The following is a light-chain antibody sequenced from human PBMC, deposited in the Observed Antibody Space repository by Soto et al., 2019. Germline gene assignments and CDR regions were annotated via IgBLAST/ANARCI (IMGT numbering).Light chain of an antibody. CDR1: QSISTSY. J-gene: IGKJ1*01. CDR2: GAS. Sequence: EIVLTQSPGTLSLSPGERATLSCRASQSISTSYLAIAWYQQKPGQPPRLLIYGASSRATGIPDRFSGSGSATDFTLTISRLEPEDFAVYYGQQHDTSPWTFGQGTRVEIK. CDR3: QQHDTSPWT. V-gene: IGKV3-20*01.